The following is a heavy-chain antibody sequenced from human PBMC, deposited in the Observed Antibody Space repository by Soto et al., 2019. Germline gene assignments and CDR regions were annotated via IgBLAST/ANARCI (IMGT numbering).Heavy chain of an antibody. CDR1: GGSISTSNW. CDR2: VYHSGST. D-gene: IGHD1-1*01. CDR3: VRTSTSGTRFDY. J-gene: IGHJ4*02. V-gene: IGHV4-4*02. Sequence: QVQLQESGPGLVKPSGTLSLTCAVSGGSISTSNWWSWVRQPPGKGLEWIGEVYHSGSTNYNPSSKSRVAMSVDKSKNQFSLKLNSVTAADTALYYCVRTSTSGTRFDYWGQGSLVTVSS.